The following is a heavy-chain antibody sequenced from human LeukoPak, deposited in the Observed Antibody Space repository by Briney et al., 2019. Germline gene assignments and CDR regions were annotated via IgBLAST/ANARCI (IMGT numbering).Heavy chain of an antibody. Sequence: SETLSLTCGVYGGSFFGYYWTWIRQPPGKGLEWIGEINHSGSTRYNPSLKSRVTISLDTSKSQFSLKLTSVTAADTAVYFCARVPSRGSPFFDFWGQRTLVTVSS. V-gene: IGHV4-34*01. D-gene: IGHD5-12*01. CDR1: GGSFFGYY. J-gene: IGHJ4*02. CDR2: INHSGST. CDR3: ARVPSRGSPFFDF.